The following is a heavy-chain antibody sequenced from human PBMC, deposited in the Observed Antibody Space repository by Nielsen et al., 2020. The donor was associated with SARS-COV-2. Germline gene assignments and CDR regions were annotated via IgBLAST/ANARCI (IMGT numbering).Heavy chain of an antibody. D-gene: IGHD4-17*01. CDR3: ARARGAHGDYYYYYYTDV. V-gene: IGHV6-1*01. Sequence: WIRQSPSRGLEWLGRTYYRSKWYNDYAVSVKSRITINPDTSKNQFSLHLNSVTPEDTAVYYCARARGAHGDYYYYYYTDVWGKETTVTVSS. CDR2: TYYRSKWYN. J-gene: IGHJ6*03.